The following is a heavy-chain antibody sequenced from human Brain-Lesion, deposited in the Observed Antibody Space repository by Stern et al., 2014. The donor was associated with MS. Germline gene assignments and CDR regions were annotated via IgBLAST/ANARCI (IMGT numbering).Heavy chain of an antibody. J-gene: IGHJ4*02. V-gene: IGHV1-2*04. CDR3: ATYYYDSIGYNDF. CDR1: GYTFTGYY. D-gene: IGHD3-22*01. CDR2: INPKSGGT. Sequence: QVQLGQSGAEVKKPGASVKVSCKASGYTFTGYYMHWVRQAPGQGLEWMGWINPKSGGTNYAQKFQGWVTMTRDTSINTAYMELSRLRSDDTAVYYCATYYYDSIGYNDFWGQGTLVTVSS.